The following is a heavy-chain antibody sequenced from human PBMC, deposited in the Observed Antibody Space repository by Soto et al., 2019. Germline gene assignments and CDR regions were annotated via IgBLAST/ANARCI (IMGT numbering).Heavy chain of an antibody. V-gene: IGHV4-59*08. Sequence: QVQLQESGPGLVKPSETLSLTCTVSGGSISSYYWSWIRQPPGKGLEWIGHIHYSGSTNYNPSLRSRVTSSVATSQNQLSRKLSSVTAADTAVYYCARHVNVAVAGTGFDYWGQGTLVTVSS. CDR2: IHYSGST. CDR1: GGSISSYY. D-gene: IGHD6-19*01. CDR3: ARHVNVAVAGTGFDY. J-gene: IGHJ4*02.